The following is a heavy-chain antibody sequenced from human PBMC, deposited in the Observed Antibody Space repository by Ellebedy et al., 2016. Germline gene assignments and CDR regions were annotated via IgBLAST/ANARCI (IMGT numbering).Heavy chain of an antibody. Sequence: ASVKVSCKASGYTFTSYYMHWVRQAPGQGLEWMGIINPSDGSTTYAQKLQGRVTMTRDTSTSTVYMELSSLRSEDTAVYYCARDRDTAMVTFKTYYYYAMDVWGQGTTVTVSS. CDR2: INPSDGST. D-gene: IGHD5-18*01. CDR3: ARDRDTAMVTFKTYYYYAMDV. V-gene: IGHV1-46*04. CDR1: GYTFTSYY. J-gene: IGHJ6*02.